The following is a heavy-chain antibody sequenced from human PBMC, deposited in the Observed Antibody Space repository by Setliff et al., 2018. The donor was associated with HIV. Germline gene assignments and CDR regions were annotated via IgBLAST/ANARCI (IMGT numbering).Heavy chain of an antibody. J-gene: IGHJ4*02. V-gene: IGHV4-31*02. CDR2: IFFTGNP. D-gene: IGHD2-21*02. CDR3: ARLSGDYYYFDY. CDR1: GGSFRSGGYY. Sequence: SETLSLTCTVSGGSFRSGGYYWSWIRQHPGKGLEWIGYIFFTGNPTYTPSLKSRVTISLDTSKNQFSLKLTSVTAADTAVYYCARLSGDYYYFDYWGQGTLVTVSS.